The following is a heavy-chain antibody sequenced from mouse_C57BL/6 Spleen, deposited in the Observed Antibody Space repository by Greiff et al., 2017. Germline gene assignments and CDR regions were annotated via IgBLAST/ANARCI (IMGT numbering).Heavy chain of an antibody. CDR3: TTTYGSYGGNFDV. CDR1: GFNIKDYY. CDR2: IDPEDGDT. Sequence: VQLQQSGAELVRPGASVKLSCTASGFNIKDYYMHWVKQRPEQGLEWIGRIDPEDGDTEYDPKFQGKATLTADTSSNTAYLQLSSLTSEDTAVYYCTTTYGSYGGNFDVWGTGTTVTVSS. J-gene: IGHJ1*03. D-gene: IGHD1-1*02. V-gene: IGHV14-1*01.